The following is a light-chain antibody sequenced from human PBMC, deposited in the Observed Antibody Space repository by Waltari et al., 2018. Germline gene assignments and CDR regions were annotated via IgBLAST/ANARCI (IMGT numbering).Light chain of an antibody. CDR1: QSISSW. CDR3: QQYNSYPGT. V-gene: IGKV1-5*03. J-gene: IGKJ2*01. CDR2: KAS. Sequence: DIQMTQSPSTLSASVGDRVTITCRASQSISSWLAWYQQKPGKAPKLLTYKASSLASGVPSRFSGSGSGTEFTLTISSLQPDDFATYYCQQYNSYPGTFGQGTKLEIK.